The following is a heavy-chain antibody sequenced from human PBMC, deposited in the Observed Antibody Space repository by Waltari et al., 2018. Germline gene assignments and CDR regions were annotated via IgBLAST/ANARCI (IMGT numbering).Heavy chain of an antibody. V-gene: IGHV3-53*01. J-gene: IGHJ6*02. CDR2: IYSGGST. Sequence: EVQLVESGGGLIQPGGSLRLSCAASGFTVSSNYMSWVRQAPGKGLEWVSVIYSGGSTYYAGAGKGRFTISRDNSKNTLYLQMTSLRAEDTAVYYCARDQLANYYYYGMDVWGQGTTVTVSS. D-gene: IGHD6-13*01. CDR1: GFTVSSNY. CDR3: ARDQLANYYYYGMDV.